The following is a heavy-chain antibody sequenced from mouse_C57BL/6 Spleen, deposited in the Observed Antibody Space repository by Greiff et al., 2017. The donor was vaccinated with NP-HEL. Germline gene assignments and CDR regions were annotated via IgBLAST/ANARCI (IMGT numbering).Heavy chain of an antibody. CDR1: GFSLTSYG. J-gene: IGHJ4*01. CDR2: IWSDGST. CDR3: ARQEDYYGSSYEEYYAMDY. D-gene: IGHD1-1*01. V-gene: IGHV2-6-1*01. Sequence: VQLVESGPGLVAPSHCLSITCTVSGFSLTSYGVHWVRQPPGKGLEWLVVIWSDGSTTYNSALKSRLSISKDNSKSQVFLKMNSLQTDDTAMYYCARQEDYYGSSYEEYYAMDYWGQGTSVTVSS.